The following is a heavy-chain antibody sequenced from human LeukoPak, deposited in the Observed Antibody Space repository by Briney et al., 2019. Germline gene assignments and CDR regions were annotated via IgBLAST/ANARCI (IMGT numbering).Heavy chain of an antibody. V-gene: IGHV1-2*02. Sequence: GASVKVSCKASGYTFTGYYMHWVRQAPGQGLEWMGWINPNSGGTNYAQKFQGRVTMTRDTSISTAYMELSRLRSDDTAVYYCASGLFFYCGGDCYYNWFDPWGQGTLVTVSS. J-gene: IGHJ5*02. CDR1: GYTFTGYY. CDR2: INPNSGGT. CDR3: ASGLFFYCGGDCYYNWFDP. D-gene: IGHD2-21*02.